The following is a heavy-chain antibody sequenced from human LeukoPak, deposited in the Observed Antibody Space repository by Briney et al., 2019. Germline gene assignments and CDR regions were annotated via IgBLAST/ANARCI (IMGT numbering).Heavy chain of an antibody. CDR2: IIPIFGTA. CDR1: GYTFTSYY. V-gene: IGHV1-69*13. J-gene: IGHJ4*02. D-gene: IGHD3-3*01. Sequence: ASVKVSCKASGYTFTSYYMHWVRQAPGQGLEWMGGIIPIFGTANYAQKFQGRVTITADESTSTAYMELSSLRSEDTAVYYCARTSNDFWSGSYFDYWGQGTLVTVSS. CDR3: ARTSNDFWSGSYFDY.